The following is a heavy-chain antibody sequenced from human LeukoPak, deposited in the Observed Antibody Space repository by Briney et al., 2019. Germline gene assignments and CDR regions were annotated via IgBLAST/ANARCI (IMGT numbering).Heavy chain of an antibody. CDR1: GFTFSSFS. D-gene: IGHD3-10*01. CDR2: ISKSDGK. J-gene: IGHJ4*02. V-gene: IGHV3-23*01. Sequence: GGSLRLSCAASGFTFSSFSMIWVRQAPGKGLERVSSISKSDGKYYADSVKGRFTISRDSSKNTLYLQMNSLRAEDTAVYYCAKDWGYGSGTYFDYWGQGTLVTVSS. CDR3: AKDWGYGSGTYFDY.